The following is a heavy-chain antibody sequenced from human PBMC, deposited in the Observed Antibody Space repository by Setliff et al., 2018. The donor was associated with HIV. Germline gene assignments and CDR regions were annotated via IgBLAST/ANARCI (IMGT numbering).Heavy chain of an antibody. J-gene: IGHJ6*02. V-gene: IGHV1-18*01. CDR2: ISVHNGKT. CDR3: ARGYSTSSSYYYGMDV. D-gene: IGHD6-6*01. CDR1: GYTFTNYG. Sequence: GASVKVSCKASGYTFTNYGINWVRQAPGQGLEWMGWISVHNGKTNFAQKVPGRVTMTTDTSTSTAYMEVRSLRSDDTATYYRARGYSTSSSYYYGMDVWGQGTTVTVSS.